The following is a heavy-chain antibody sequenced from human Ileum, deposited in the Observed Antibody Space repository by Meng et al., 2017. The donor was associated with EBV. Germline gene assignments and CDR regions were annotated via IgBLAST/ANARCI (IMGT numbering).Heavy chain of an antibody. J-gene: IGHJ4*02. V-gene: IGHV7-4-1*02. Sequence: QVQLVQSGSELXXXXXSXKVXXXASVYXXTSYAMNWVRQAPGQGLEWMGWINTNTGNPTYAQGFTGRFVFSLDTSVSTAYLQISSLKAEDTAVYYCARETLGYCSSTSCYIGPPDYWGQGTLVTVSS. D-gene: IGHD2-2*01. CDR3: ARETLGYCSSTSCYIGPPDY. CDR1: VYXXTSYA. CDR2: INTNTGNP.